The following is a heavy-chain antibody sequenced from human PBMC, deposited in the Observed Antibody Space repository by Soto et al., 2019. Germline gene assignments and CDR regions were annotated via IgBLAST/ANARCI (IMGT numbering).Heavy chain of an antibody. CDR1: GGTFSSYA. V-gene: IGHV1-69*13. CDR3: ARASLSYDFWSGYFRPRDYYYYYGMDV. CDR2: IIPIFGTA. J-gene: IGHJ6*02. Sequence: SVKGSCKAFGGTFSSYAISWLRQAPGQGLEGMGGIIPIFGTANYAQKFQGRVTITADESTSTAYMELSSLRSEDTAVYYSARASLSYDFWSGYFRPRDYYYYYGMDVWGQGTTVTVSS. D-gene: IGHD3-3*01.